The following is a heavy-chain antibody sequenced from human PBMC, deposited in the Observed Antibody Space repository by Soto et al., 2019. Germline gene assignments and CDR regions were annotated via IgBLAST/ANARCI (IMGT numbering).Heavy chain of an antibody. V-gene: IGHV4-59*01. CDR3: ARGSVAGFPYYYYDMDA. D-gene: IGHD6-19*01. CDR2: IYYSGST. CDR1: GGSISSYY. Sequence: SETLSLTCTVSGGSISSYYWSWIRQPPGKGLEWIGYIYYSGSTNYNPSLKSRVTISVDTSKNQFSLKLSSVTAADTAVYYCARGSVAGFPYYYYDMDAWGQGTPVTVS. J-gene: IGHJ6*02.